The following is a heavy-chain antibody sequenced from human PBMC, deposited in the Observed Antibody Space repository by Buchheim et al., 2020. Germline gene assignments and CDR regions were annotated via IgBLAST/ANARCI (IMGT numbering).Heavy chain of an antibody. V-gene: IGHV4-39*01. CDR2: IYYSGST. J-gene: IGHJ5*02. CDR3: ARRRFLEWLFVATDGSWFDP. Sequence: QLQLQESGPGLVKPSETLSLTCTVSGGSISSSSYYWGWIRQPPGKGLEWIGSIYYSGSTYYNPSLKSRVTISVDTSKNQFSLKLSSVTAADTAVYYCARRRFLEWLFVATDGSWFDPWGQGTL. CDR1: GGSISSSSYY. D-gene: IGHD3-3*01.